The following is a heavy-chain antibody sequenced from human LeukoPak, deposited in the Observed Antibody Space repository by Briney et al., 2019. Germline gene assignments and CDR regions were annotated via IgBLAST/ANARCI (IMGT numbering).Heavy chain of an antibody. V-gene: IGHV3-30*04. CDR2: ISSDGRYK. D-gene: IGHD1-26*01. Sequence: PGRSLRLSCAASGFTFSGYTMHWVRQAPGKGLEWVAFISSDGRYKSHADSVKGRCTISRDNSKSTLYLQMSSLRPEDTAVYYCARARSIVGVSPFQHWGQGTLVTVSS. J-gene: IGHJ1*01. CDR1: GFTFSGYT. CDR3: ARARSIVGVSPFQH.